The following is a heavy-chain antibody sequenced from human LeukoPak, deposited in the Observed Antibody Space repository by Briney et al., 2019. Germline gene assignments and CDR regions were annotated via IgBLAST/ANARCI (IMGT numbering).Heavy chain of an antibody. CDR3: ARDEGATPDY. CDR2: SNPSGGST. Sequence: ASVQVSCKASGYTFTSCYRHWLRQPAGQGLEWMGISNPSGGSTSYAEKFQGRLTMTSDMSTSTVYMELSSLRSEDTAVYYCARDEGATPDYWGQGTLVTVSS. J-gene: IGHJ4*02. CDR1: GYTFTSCY. D-gene: IGHD1-26*01. V-gene: IGHV1-46*01.